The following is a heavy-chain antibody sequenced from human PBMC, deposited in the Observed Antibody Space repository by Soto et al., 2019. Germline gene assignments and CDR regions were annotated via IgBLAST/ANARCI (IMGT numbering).Heavy chain of an antibody. CDR2: IYPGDSDT. CDR3: ARRYCSSTSCYNGMDV. J-gene: IGHJ6*02. D-gene: IGHD2-2*02. Sequence: PGESLKISCKGSGYSFTSYWIGWVRQMPGKGLEWMGLIYPGDSDTRYSPSFQGQVTISADKSISTAYLQWSSLKASDTAMYYCARRYCSSTSCYNGMDVWGQGTTVTVSS. CDR1: GYSFTSYW. V-gene: IGHV5-51*01.